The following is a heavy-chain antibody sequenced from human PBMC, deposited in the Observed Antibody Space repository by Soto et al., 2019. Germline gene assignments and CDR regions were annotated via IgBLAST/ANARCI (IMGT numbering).Heavy chain of an antibody. Sequence: QLQLQESGPGLVKPSETLSLTCTVSGGSISSSSYYWGWIRQPPGKGLEWIGSIYYSGSTYYNPSLKSRGTISVDTSKNQFSLKLSSVTAADTAVYYCARLNTRAVAGTFNFDYWGQGTLVTVSS. V-gene: IGHV4-39*01. CDR3: ARLNTRAVAGTFNFDY. J-gene: IGHJ4*02. D-gene: IGHD6-19*01. CDR1: GGSISSSSYY. CDR2: IYYSGST.